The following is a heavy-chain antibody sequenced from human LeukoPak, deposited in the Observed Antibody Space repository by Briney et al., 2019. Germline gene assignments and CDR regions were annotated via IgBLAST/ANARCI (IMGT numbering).Heavy chain of an antibody. CDR1: GFTFSSYA. Sequence: GGSLRLSCAASGFTFSSYAMHWVRRAPGKGLEWVAVISYDGNNKYYADSVKGRFTISRDNSKSTLYLQVNSLRAEDTAVYYCARDQAAAGPGVYFDYWGQGTLVTVSS. D-gene: IGHD6-13*01. CDR2: ISYDGNNK. V-gene: IGHV3-30*04. CDR3: ARDQAAAGPGVYFDY. J-gene: IGHJ4*02.